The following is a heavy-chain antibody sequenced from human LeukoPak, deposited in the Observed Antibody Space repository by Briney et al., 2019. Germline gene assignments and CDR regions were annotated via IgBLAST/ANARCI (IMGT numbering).Heavy chain of an antibody. CDR2: ISYDGSDQ. V-gene: IGHV3-30*18. D-gene: IGHD7-27*01. CDR1: GFTFSTYG. Sequence: PGGSLRLSCAASGFTFSTYGMHWVRQAPGKGLEWLAVISYDGSDQYYADSVKGRFTISRDNSKNTLYLQMNSPRAEDTALYYCAKDVSGDPGYWGQGTLVTVSS. J-gene: IGHJ4*02. CDR3: AKDVSGDPGY.